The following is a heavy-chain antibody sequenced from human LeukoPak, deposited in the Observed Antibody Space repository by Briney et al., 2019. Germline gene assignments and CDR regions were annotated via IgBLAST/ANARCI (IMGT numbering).Heavy chain of an antibody. J-gene: IGHJ4*02. Sequence: PGGSLRLSCAASGFTFSSYSMNWVRQAPGKGLEWDSYISSSSSTIYYADSVKGRFTISRDNAKNSLYLQMNSLRAEDTAVYYCARATSSPDYWGQGTLVTVSS. CDR2: ISSSSSTI. CDR1: GFTFSSYS. V-gene: IGHV3-48*01. CDR3: ARATSSPDY. D-gene: IGHD4-11*01.